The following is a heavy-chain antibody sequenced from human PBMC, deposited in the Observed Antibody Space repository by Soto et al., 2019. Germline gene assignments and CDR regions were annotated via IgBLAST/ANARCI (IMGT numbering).Heavy chain of an antibody. CDR3: ARGRIRPYDSSANHLDY. Sequence: SVKVSCKASGGTFSSYAISWVRQAPGQGLEWMGGIIPIFGTANYAQKFQGRVTITADESTSTAYMELSSLRSEDTAVYYCARGRIRPYDSSANHLDYWGQGTLVTVSS. CDR2: IIPIFGTA. V-gene: IGHV1-69*13. J-gene: IGHJ4*02. D-gene: IGHD3-22*01. CDR1: GGTFSSYA.